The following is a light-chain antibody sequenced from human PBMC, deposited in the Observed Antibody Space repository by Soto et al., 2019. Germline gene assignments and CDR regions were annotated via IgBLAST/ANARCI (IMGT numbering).Light chain of an antibody. Sequence: DNQMTQSPSTLSASVGDRVTITCRASQRISTWLAWYQQKPGKAPKLLIYKASTLESGVPSRFSGSGSGTEFTLTISSLQPDDFATYYCQQYNSYSSFGQGTKVEIK. J-gene: IGKJ1*01. CDR1: QRISTW. V-gene: IGKV1-5*03. CDR3: QQYNSYSS. CDR2: KAS.